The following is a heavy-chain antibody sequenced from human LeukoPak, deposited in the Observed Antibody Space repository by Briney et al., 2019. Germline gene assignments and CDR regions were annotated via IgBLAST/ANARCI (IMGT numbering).Heavy chain of an antibody. J-gene: IGHJ4*02. D-gene: IGHD1-7*01. Sequence: GGSLRLSCAASGFTFSSYSMNWVRQAPGKGLEWVSYISSSSRTIYYADSVKGRFTVSRDNSRNTLYLQMNSLRAEDTAVYYCAKEGAGTYYFEYWGQGTLVTVSS. V-gene: IGHV3-48*01. CDR2: ISSSSRTI. CDR1: GFTFSSYS. CDR3: AKEGAGTYYFEY.